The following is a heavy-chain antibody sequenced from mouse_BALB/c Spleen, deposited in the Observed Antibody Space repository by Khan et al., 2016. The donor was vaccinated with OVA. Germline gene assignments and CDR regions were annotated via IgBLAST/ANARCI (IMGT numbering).Heavy chain of an antibody. J-gene: IGHJ2*01. CDR1: GFTFTSYG. V-gene: IGHV5-17*02. Sequence: LVQSGGSRKLSCAASGFTFTSYGMHWIRQAPEKGLEWVAYISSDSNTIYYADTVNGRFTIFRDNPKNTLFLQMTSLRYGDTAMYFCTTSYYCGYYFDYWGQGTTLTVSS. CDR3: TTSYYCGYYFDY. CDR2: ISSDSNTI. D-gene: IGHD1-1*01.